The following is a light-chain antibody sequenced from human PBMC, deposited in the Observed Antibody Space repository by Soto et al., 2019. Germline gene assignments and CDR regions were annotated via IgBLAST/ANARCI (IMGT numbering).Light chain of an antibody. CDR1: SSNIGNNY. CDR3: GTWDSSLSDWV. Sequence: QSVLTQPPSVSAAPGQKVTISCSGRSSNIGNNYVSWYQQLPGTAPKLLIYDKNNRPSGIPDRFSGSKSGTSATLGISGLQTGDEADYYCGTWDSSLSDWVFGGGTKVTVL. CDR2: DKN. J-gene: IGLJ3*02. V-gene: IGLV1-51*01.